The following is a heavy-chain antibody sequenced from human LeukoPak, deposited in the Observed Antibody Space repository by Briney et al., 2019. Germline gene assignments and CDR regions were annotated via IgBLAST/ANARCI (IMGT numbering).Heavy chain of an antibody. V-gene: IGHV3-30*03. J-gene: IGHJ6*02. Sequence: PGRSLRLSCAASGFTFSSYGMHWVRQAPGKGLEWVAVISYDGSNKYYADSVKGRFTISRDNSKNTLYLQMNSLRAEDTAVYYCARGLQLLMYGMDVWGQGTTVTVSS. CDR2: ISYDGSNK. D-gene: IGHD2-2*01. CDR1: GFTFSSYG. CDR3: ARGLQLLMYGMDV.